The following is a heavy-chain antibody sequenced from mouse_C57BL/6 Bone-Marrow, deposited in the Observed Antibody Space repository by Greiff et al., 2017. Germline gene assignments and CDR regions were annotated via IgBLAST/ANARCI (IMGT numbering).Heavy chain of an antibody. D-gene: IGHD1-1*01. V-gene: IGHV1-42*01. CDR2: INPSTGGT. CDR1: GYSFTGYY. CDR3: ARGRYYGSSWGFAY. Sequence: VHVKQSGPELVKPGASVKISCKASGYSFTGYYMNWVKQSPEKSLEWIGEINPSTGGTTYNQKFKAKATLTVDKSSSTAYMQLKSLTSEDSAVYYCARGRYYGSSWGFAYWGQGTLVTVSA. J-gene: IGHJ3*01.